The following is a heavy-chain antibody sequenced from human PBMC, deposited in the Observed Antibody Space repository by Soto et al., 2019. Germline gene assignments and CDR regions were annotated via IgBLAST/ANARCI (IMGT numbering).Heavy chain of an antibody. CDR2: GST. D-gene: IGHD3-10*01. V-gene: IGHV4-59*11. J-gene: IGHJ4*02. CDR1: GDSISSHY. Sequence: SETLSLTCTVSGDSISSHYWSWIRPPPGKGLEWIGFGSTKYNPSLKSRIRISVDTSKNQFSLNLASATAADTAVYYCAIVSTSASGSYYTLDYWGQGTLVTVSS. CDR3: AIVSTSASGSYYTLDY.